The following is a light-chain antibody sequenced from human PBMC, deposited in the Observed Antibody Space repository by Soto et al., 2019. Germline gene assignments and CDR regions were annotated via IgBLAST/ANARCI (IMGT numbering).Light chain of an antibody. CDR2: GAS. Sequence: EVVLTQSPGTLSLSPGERATLSCRASQSVSSNLAWYQQKPGQAPRLLIYGASTRATGIPARFSGSGSGTEFTLTISSLQSEDFAVYYCQQYNNWPPGTFGQGTKVDIK. V-gene: IGKV3-15*01. CDR1: QSVSSN. CDR3: QQYNNWPPGT. J-gene: IGKJ1*01.